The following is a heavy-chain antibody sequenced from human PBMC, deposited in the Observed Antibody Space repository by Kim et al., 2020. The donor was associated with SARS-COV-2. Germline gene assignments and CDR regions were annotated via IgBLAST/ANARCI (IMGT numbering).Heavy chain of an antibody. Sequence: SETLSLTCTVSGGSISSSSYYWGWIRQPPGKGLEWIGSIYYSGSTYYNPSLKSRLTISVDTSKNQFSLKLSSVTAADTAVYYCARKYSSGWYGLWDYWGQGTLVTVSS. D-gene: IGHD6-19*01. V-gene: IGHV4-39*01. CDR2: IYYSGST. J-gene: IGHJ4*02. CDR3: ARKYSSGWYGLWDY. CDR1: GGSISSSSYY.